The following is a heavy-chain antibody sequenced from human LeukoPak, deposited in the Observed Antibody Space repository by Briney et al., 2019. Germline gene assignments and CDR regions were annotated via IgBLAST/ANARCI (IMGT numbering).Heavy chain of an antibody. CDR1: GYXFTSYY. J-gene: IGHJ3*02. Sequence: GASVKVSCKASGYXFTSYYIHWVRQAPGQGLEWMGIINPSGGSTSYAQKFQGRVTMTRDTSTSTVYMELSSLRSEDTAVYYCARGGRPISGSYSDDAFDIWGQGTMVTVSS. V-gene: IGHV1-46*01. CDR3: ARGGRPISGSYSDDAFDI. D-gene: IGHD1-26*01. CDR2: INPSGGST.